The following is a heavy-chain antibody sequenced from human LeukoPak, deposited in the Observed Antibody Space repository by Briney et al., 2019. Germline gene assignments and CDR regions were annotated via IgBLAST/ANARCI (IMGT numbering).Heavy chain of an antibody. D-gene: IGHD3-22*01. CDR1: GGSISSGGYY. CDR2: IYYSGST. J-gene: IGHJ4*02. Sequence: SETLSLTCTVSGGSISSGGYYWSWIRQHPGKGLEWIGYIYYSGSTYYNPSLKSRVTISVDTSKNQFSLKLSSVTAADTAVYYCARVHWADSSGYYGHFDYWGQGTLVTVSS. CDR3: ARVHWADSSGYYGHFDY. V-gene: IGHV4-31*03.